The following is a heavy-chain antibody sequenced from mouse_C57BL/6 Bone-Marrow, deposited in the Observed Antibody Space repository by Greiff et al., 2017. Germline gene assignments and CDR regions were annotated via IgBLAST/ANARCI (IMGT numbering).Heavy chain of an antibody. V-gene: IGHV5-4*01. D-gene: IGHD6-1*01. CDR3: ARDSPPAY. J-gene: IGHJ3*01. Sequence: EVKLVESGGGLVKPGGSLKLSCAASGFTFSSYAMSWVRQTPEKRLEWVATISDGGSYTYYPDNVKGRFTISRDNAKNNLYLQMSHLKSEDTAMYYCARDSPPAYGGQGTLVTVSA. CDR2: ISDGGSYT. CDR1: GFTFSSYA.